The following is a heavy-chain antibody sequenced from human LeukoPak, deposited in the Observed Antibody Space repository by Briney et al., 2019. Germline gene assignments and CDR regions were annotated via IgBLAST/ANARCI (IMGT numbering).Heavy chain of an antibody. CDR3: ARDCSGGSCYELTAYYFDY. CDR2: IGAYNGNT. J-gene: IGHJ4*02. CDR1: GYTFTSYG. V-gene: IGHV1-18*01. D-gene: IGHD2-15*01. Sequence: ASVKVSCKASGYTFTSYGIRWVRQAPGQGLEWMGWIGAYNGNTNYAQKLQGRVTMTTDTSTSTAYMELRSLRSDDTAVYYCARDCSGGSCYELTAYYFDYWGQGTLVTVSS.